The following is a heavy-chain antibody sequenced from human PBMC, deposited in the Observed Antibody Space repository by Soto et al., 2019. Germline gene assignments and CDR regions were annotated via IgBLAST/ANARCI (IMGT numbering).Heavy chain of an antibody. D-gene: IGHD3-22*01. CDR3: ARQSLYVSSGYYSFDP. J-gene: IGHJ5*02. CDR1: GYTFTSYG. V-gene: IGHV1-18*04. Sequence: ASVKVSCTASGYTFTSYGISWVRQAPGQGLEWMGWISAYNGNTNYAQKLQGRVTMTTDTSTSTAYMELRSLRSDDTAVYYCARQSLYVSSGYYSFDPWGQGTLVTVSS. CDR2: ISAYNGNT.